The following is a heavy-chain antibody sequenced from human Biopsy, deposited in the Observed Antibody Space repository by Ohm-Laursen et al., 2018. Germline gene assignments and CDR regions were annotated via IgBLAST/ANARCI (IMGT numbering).Heavy chain of an antibody. V-gene: IGHV1-2*07. Sequence: VASVKVSCKASGYTFIDYYIHWVRQAPGQGLEWMGWVNTNNGDKKFAPDFQGRLTMTRDKSISTACMELIRLRSDDTAVYYCARGPLGPLLEWLLFQTSIDVWGQGTTVTVSS. CDR1: GYTFIDYY. D-gene: IGHD3-3*01. CDR2: VNTNNGDK. J-gene: IGHJ6*02. CDR3: ARGPLGPLLEWLLFQTSIDV.